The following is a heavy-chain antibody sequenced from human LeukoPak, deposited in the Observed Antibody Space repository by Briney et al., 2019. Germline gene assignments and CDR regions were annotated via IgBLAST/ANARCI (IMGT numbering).Heavy chain of an antibody. J-gene: IGHJ5*02. CDR2: INSDGSST. D-gene: IGHD6-13*01. CDR1: GFTFSSYW. V-gene: IGHV3-74*01. Sequence: PGGSLRLSRAASGFTFSSYWMHWVRQAPGKGLVWVSRINSDGSSTSYADSVKGRFTISRDNAKNTLYLQMNGLRAEDTAVYYCARTLYSSSWFDPWGQGTLVTVSS. CDR3: ARTLYSSSWFDP.